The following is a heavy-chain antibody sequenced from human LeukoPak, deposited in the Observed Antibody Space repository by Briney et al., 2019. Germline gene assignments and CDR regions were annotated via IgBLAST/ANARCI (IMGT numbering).Heavy chain of an antibody. Sequence: SETLSLTCTVSGGSISSSSYYWGWIRQPPGKGLEWIGSIYYSGSTYYNPSLKSRVTISVDTSKNQFSLKLSSVTAADTAVYYCASRNEGIAANFDYWGQGTLVTVSS. CDR2: IYYSGST. CDR1: GGSISSSSYY. V-gene: IGHV4-39*01. J-gene: IGHJ4*02. CDR3: ASRNEGIAANFDY. D-gene: IGHD6-13*01.